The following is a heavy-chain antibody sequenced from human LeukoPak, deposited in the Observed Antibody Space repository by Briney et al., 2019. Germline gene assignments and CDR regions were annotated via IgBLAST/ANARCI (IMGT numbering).Heavy chain of an antibody. CDR1: GGPISSGGYF. V-gene: IGHV4-31*03. CDR2: IYYSGST. CDR3: AREMEYCSSTSCSVYGAFDI. J-gene: IGHJ3*02. Sequence: PSETLPLPRTVSGGPISSGGYFWSWIRHHPGKGLECIGYIYYSGSTYYNPSLKSRVTISVDTSKNQFSLKLSSVTAADTAVYYCAREMEYCSSTSCSVYGAFDIWGQGTMVTVSS. D-gene: IGHD2-2*01.